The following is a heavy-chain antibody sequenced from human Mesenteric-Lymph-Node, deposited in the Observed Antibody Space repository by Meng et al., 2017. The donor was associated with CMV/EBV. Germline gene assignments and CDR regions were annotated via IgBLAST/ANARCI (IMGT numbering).Heavy chain of an antibody. D-gene: IGHD6-13*01. CDR1: GGPIKNQY. J-gene: IGHJ6*02. CDR2: IYYGGRT. Sequence: GSLRLSCTVSGGPIKNQYWSWIRQPPGKGLEWIGYIYYGGRTNPNPSLKSRVTISIDTSRNHFSLRLSSVTAADTAVYYCARVARIAGMDVWGQGTTVTVSS. V-gene: IGHV4-59*11. CDR3: ARVARIAGMDV.